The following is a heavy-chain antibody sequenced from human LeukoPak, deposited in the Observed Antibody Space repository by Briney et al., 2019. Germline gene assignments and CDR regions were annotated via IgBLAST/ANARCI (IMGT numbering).Heavy chain of an antibody. Sequence: GASVKVSCKVSGYTLTELSMHWVRRAPGKGLEWMGGFDPEDGETIYAQKFQGRVTMTEDTSTDTAYMELSSLRSEDTAVYYCATVVSGVGDRGYYYGMDVWGQGTTVTVSS. CDR1: GYTLTELS. CDR3: ATVVSGVGDRGYYYGMDV. CDR2: FDPEDGET. D-gene: IGHD6-19*01. V-gene: IGHV1-24*01. J-gene: IGHJ6*02.